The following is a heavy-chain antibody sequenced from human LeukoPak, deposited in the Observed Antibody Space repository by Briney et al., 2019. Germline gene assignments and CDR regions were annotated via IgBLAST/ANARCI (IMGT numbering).Heavy chain of an antibody. CDR2: IYYSGST. Sequence: SETLSLTCTVSGGSISSSSYYWGGIRQPPGKGLEWIGSIYYSGSTYYTTSRKSRVTISVDTAKNQFSLKLSSVTAADTAVYYCALVVVSGPFDYWGQGTLVTVSS. CDR3: ALVVVSGPFDY. D-gene: IGHD3-22*01. V-gene: IGHV4-39*01. J-gene: IGHJ4*02. CDR1: GGSISSSSYY.